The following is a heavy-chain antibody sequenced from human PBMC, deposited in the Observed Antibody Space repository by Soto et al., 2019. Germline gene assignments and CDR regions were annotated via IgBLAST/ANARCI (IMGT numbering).Heavy chain of an antibody. D-gene: IGHD5-18*01. CDR3: AKVGYSYGDTFDI. Sequence: ESGGGVVQPGRSLRLSCAASGFTFSSYGMHWVRQAPGKGLEWVAVISYDGSNKYYADSVKGRFTISRDNSKNTLYLQMNSLRAEDTAVYYCAKVGYSYGDTFDIWGQGTMVTVSS. CDR2: ISYDGSNK. CDR1: GFTFSSYG. J-gene: IGHJ3*02. V-gene: IGHV3-30*18.